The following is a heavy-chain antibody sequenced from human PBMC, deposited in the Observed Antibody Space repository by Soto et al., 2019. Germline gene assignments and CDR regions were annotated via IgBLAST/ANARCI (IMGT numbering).Heavy chain of an antibody. Sequence: GGSLRLSCAASGFTFSSYGMHWVRQAPGKGLEWVAVISYDGSNKYYADSVKGRFTISRDNSKNTLYLQMNSLRAEDTVVYFGAKDEAVAGKGDAFDIWGQGTMVTVSS. V-gene: IGHV3-30*18. D-gene: IGHD6-19*01. CDR3: AKDEAVAGKGDAFDI. CDR2: ISYDGSNK. CDR1: GFTFSSYG. J-gene: IGHJ3*02.